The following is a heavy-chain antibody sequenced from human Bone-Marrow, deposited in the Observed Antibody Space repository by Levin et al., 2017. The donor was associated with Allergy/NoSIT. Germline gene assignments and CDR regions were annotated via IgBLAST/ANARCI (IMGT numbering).Heavy chain of an antibody. D-gene: IGHD3-10*01. CDR2: ISYGGNT. J-gene: IGHJ6*02. V-gene: IGHV4-59*01. CDR1: GTSINNFY. Sequence: PSETLSLTCTVSGTSINNFYWAWIRQSPGRRLEYIGYISYGGNTDYNPSLKSRVTISEDTSKNQFSLKLTSVTAADTAIYYCACIRSGRYYGLNVWGQGTTVTVSS. CDR3: ACIRSGRYYGLNV.